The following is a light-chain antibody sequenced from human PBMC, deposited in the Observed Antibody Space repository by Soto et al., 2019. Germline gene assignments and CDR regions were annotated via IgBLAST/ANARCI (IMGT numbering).Light chain of an antibody. CDR2: GAS. V-gene: IGKV3-20*01. J-gene: IGKJ2*01. Sequence: EIVLTQSPGTLSLSPGERATLSCRASQSVRSNYLAWYQQKPGQAPRLLIYGASSRATGIADRVSGTGSGTDFTLPSSRLEPEDFVVYYCHQYGGSPYTFGQGTKLEI. CDR3: HQYGGSPYT. CDR1: QSVRSNY.